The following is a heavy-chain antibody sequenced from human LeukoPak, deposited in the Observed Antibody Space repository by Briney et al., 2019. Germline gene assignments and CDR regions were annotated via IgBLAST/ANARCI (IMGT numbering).Heavy chain of an antibody. CDR2: INSDGSSI. D-gene: IGHD2-8*01. CDR3: ARDGDNGAFDI. Sequence: PGGSLRLSCAASGFTFSSYWMHWVRQAPGKGLVWVSRINSDGSSISYADSVKGRFTISRDNAKNTLYLQMNSLRAEDTAVYYCARDGDNGAFDIWGQGTMVSVSS. V-gene: IGHV3-74*01. J-gene: IGHJ3*02. CDR1: GFTFSSYW.